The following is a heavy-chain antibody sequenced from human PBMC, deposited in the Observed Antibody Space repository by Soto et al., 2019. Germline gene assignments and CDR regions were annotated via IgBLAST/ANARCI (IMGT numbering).Heavy chain of an antibody. CDR1: GHTFTSYG. CDR3: ARDSTERSFDY. Sequence: GASVKVSCKASGHTFTSYGGSWVRQAPGQGLEWMGWISAYNGNTNYAQKLQGRVTMTTDTSTSTAYMELRSLRSDDTAVYYCARDSTERSFDYWGQGTLVTVSS. V-gene: IGHV1-18*01. J-gene: IGHJ4*02. D-gene: IGHD1-1*01. CDR2: ISAYNGNT.